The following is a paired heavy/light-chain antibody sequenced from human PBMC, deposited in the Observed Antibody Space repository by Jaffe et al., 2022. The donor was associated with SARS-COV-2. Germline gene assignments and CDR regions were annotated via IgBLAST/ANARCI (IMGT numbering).Heavy chain of an antibody. V-gene: IGHV3-66*02. CDR2: IYYGGAT. J-gene: IGHJ6*02. Sequence: EVQLVESGGGLVQPGGSLRLSCAASGFSVSSTYMNWVRQAPGKGLEWVSIIYYGGATYYADSVKGRFTISRDKSKNTLFLQMNSLRTEDTAVYYCARVGEIGIAAAEFLYFYGMDVWGQGTTVTVSS. CDR1: GFSVSSTY. D-gene: IGHD2-21*01. CDR3: ARVGEIGIAAAEFLYFYGMDV.
Light chain of an antibody. CDR2: YNS. CDR3: QVWESGSDHLGV. J-gene: IGLJ7*01. V-gene: IGLV3-21*01. CDR1: NIAGKN. Sequence: SYVLTQPPSVSVAPGKTATITCGGHNIAGKNVHWYQQKPGQAPVLVIYYNSDRPSGIPERFSGSNSAKMATLTINRVEDGDEADYYCQVWESGSDHLGVFGGGTQLTVL.